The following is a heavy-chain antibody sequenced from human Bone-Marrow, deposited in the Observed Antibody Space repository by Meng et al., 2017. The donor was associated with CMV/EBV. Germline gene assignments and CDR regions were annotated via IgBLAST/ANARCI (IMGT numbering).Heavy chain of an antibody. CDR3: ARGGGGCSSTSCRYYYYGMDV. CDR2: ISGSGGST. V-gene: IGHV3-23*01. CDR1: GFTFSSYA. D-gene: IGHD2-2*01. J-gene: IGHJ6*02. Sequence: GESLKISCAASGFTFSSYAMSWVRQAPGKGLEWVSAISGSGGSTYYADSVKGRFTISRDNSKNTLYLQMNSLRAEDTAVYYCARGGGGCSSTSCRYYYYGMDVWGQGTTVTVSS.